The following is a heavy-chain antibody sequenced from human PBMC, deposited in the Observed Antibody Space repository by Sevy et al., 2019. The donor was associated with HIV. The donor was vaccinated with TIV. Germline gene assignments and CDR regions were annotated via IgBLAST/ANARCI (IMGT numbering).Heavy chain of an antibody. J-gene: IGHJ4*02. D-gene: IGHD6-13*01. V-gene: IGHV3-30*18. CDR1: GFTFSSYG. Sequence: GGSLRLSCAASGFTFSSYGMHWVRQAPGKGLEWVAVISYDGSNKYYADSVKGRFTTSRDNSKNTLYLQMNSLRAEETAVYYCAKGLRLAAAEYYFDYWGQGTLVTVSS. CDR2: ISYDGSNK. CDR3: AKGLRLAAAEYYFDY.